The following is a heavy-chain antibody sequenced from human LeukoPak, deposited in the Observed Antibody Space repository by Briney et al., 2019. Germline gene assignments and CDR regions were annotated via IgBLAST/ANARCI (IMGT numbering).Heavy chain of an antibody. D-gene: IGHD2-2*01. CDR3: TREARVGNWFDR. J-gene: IGHJ5*02. CDR1: GYTFTDYY. Sequence: ASVKVSCRASGYTFTDYYIHWVRQAPGQGLEWMGWINPDNGGTNYAQKFQGRVTMTRDTSIRTVYMDLSRLRSDDTAVFYCTREARVGNWFDRWGQGTQVTVSS. V-gene: IGHV1-2*02. CDR2: INPDNGGT.